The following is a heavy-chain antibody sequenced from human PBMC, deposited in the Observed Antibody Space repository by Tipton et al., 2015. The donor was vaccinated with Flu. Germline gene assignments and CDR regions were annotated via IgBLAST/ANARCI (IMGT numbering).Heavy chain of an antibody. CDR3: ARSSSAYDYVWGGSYFFDF. J-gene: IGHJ4*02. V-gene: IGHV4-39*07. D-gene: IGHD3-16*01. CDR2: LYDSGIT. CDR1: GGSIGSSTYY. Sequence: LRLSCTVFGGSIGSSTYYWGWIRQPPGKGLEWIGSLYDSGITYYNPSLKSRVTIILDTSKNQFSLELISVTAADTAVYYCARSSSAYDYVWGGSYFFDFWGQGTLVTVSS.